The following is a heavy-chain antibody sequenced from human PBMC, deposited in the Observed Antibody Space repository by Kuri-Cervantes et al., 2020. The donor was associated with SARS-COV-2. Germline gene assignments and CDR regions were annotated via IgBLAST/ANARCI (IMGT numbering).Heavy chain of an antibody. CDR1: GYTFTSYA. V-gene: IGHV1-3*01. Sequence: ASVKVSCKASGYTFTSYAMHWVRQAPGQRLEWMGWINAGTGNTKYSQKFQGRVTVTADTSTSTSYLDLRSLRSDDTAKYYCASDYWGSCHHNYYGMDVWGPGTTVTVSS. D-gene: IGHD7-27*01. J-gene: IGHJ6*02. CDR3: ASDYWGSCHHNYYGMDV. CDR2: INAGTGNT.